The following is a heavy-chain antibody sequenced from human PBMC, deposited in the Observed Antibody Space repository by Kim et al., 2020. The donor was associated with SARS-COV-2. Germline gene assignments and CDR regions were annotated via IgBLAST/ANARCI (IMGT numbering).Heavy chain of an antibody. J-gene: IGHJ6*02. CDR2: INHSGST. V-gene: IGHV4-34*01. CDR3: ARGHSYYGLDV. Sequence: SETLSLTCAVYGGSFSGYYWNWIRQPPGKGLEWIGEINHSGSTNFNPSLKSRVTISVDSSKTQFSLDLSSVTAADTAVYYCARGHSYYGLDVWCQGAPVT. CDR1: GGSFSGYY.